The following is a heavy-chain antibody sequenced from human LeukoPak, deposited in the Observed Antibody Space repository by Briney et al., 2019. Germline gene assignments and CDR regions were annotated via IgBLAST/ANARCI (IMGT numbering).Heavy chain of an antibody. CDR3: ARDDYGDYALDY. Sequence: GGSLRLSCAASGFTFSSHDMNWVRQAPGKGLEWVSSISSSNNYIYYADSVKGRFTISKDNAKNSLFLQMTSLRAEDTVVYYCARDDYGDYALDYWGQGTLVTVSS. D-gene: IGHD4-17*01. CDR2: ISSSNNYI. J-gene: IGHJ4*02. V-gene: IGHV3-21*06. CDR1: GFTFSSHD.